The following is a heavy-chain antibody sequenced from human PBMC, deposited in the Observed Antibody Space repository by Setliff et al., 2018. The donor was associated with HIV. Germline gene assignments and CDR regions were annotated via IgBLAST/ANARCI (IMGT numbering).Heavy chain of an antibody. V-gene: IGHV4-34*01. CDR1: GGPLNDYS. Sequence: PSETLSLTCAVYGGPLNDYSWNWIRQSPGKGLEWIGEVNLPKTLNYNPSLESRITISVDTSKKQFSLDLSSVTAADTAVYFCARAIVKTGYHTKSRVFDYWGQGTLVTVSS. D-gene: IGHD3-9*01. CDR2: VNLPKTL. J-gene: IGHJ4*02. CDR3: ARAIVKTGYHTKSRVFDY.